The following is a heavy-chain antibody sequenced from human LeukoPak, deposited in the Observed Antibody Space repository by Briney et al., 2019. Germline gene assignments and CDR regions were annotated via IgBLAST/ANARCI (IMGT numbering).Heavy chain of an antibody. Sequence: PSETLSLTCTVSGGSIRSSSYIWDWIRQPPGKGLKWIGRISYSGSTYYNPSLKSRVTISVDTSKNQFSLKLSSVTAADTAVYYCARQTGSGLFILPGGQGTLVTVSS. J-gene: IGHJ4*02. CDR1: GGSIRSSSYI. V-gene: IGHV4-39*07. CDR3: ARQTGSGLFILP. CDR2: ISYSGST. D-gene: IGHD3/OR15-3a*01.